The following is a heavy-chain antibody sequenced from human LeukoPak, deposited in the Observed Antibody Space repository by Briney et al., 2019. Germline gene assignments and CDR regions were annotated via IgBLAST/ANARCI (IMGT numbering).Heavy chain of an antibody. CDR3: GHNDSAST. CDR1: GFAFSNDG. D-gene: IGHD2-15*01. J-gene: IGHJ4*02. CDR2: IKSKNDGETT. Sequence: GGSLRLSCAASGFAFSNDGMSWVRQAPGKGLEWVGRIKSKNDGETTDYAATVKSRYTISTDDSQNTLYLQKNTLKNHNTAIYYCGHNDSASTWGPGTLVTVS. V-gene: IGHV3-15*01.